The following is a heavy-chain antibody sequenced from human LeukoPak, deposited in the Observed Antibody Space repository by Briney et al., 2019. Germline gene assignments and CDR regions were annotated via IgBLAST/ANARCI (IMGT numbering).Heavy chain of an antibody. CDR3: ARLDSGDYFFDY. D-gene: IGHD4-17*01. J-gene: IGHJ4*02. Sequence: SETLSLTCTVSGGSISSGSYYWGWIRQPPGKGLGWLGTVFYSGTTYYNPSLKSRVTISVDTSKNQFSLGLRSVTAADTAVYYCARLDSGDYFFDYWGQGTLVTVSS. CDR1: GGSISSGSYY. V-gene: IGHV4-39*01. CDR2: VFYSGTT.